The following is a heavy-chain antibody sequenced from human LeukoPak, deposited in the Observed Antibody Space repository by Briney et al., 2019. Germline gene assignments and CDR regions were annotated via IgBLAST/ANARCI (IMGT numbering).Heavy chain of an antibody. J-gene: IGHJ4*02. Sequence: ASVKVSCKASGDTFSSYAISWVRQAPGQGLEWMGGIIPIFGTTNYAQKFQGRVTITADESTSTAYMDLSSPRSEDTAVYYCARSTGFYYFDYWGQGTLVTVSS. D-gene: IGHD3-9*01. CDR3: ARSTGFYYFDY. CDR2: IIPIFGTT. CDR1: GDTFSSYA. V-gene: IGHV1-69*13.